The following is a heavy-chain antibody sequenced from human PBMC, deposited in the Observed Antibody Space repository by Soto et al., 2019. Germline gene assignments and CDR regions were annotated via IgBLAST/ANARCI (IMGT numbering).Heavy chain of an antibody. CDR1: GFTFSSYW. CDR3: ARDNWNYGYYYGMDV. D-gene: IGHD1-7*01. J-gene: IGHJ6*02. Sequence: PGGSLRLSCAASGFTFSSYWMSWVRQAPGKGLEWVANIKQDGSEKYYVDPVKGRFTISRDNAKNSLYLQMNSLRAEDTAVYYCARDNWNYGYYYGMDVWGQGTTVTAP. CDR2: IKQDGSEK. V-gene: IGHV3-7*01.